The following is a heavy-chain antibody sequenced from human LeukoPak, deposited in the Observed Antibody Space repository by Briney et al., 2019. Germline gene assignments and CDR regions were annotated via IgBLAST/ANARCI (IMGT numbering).Heavy chain of an antibody. J-gene: IGHJ5*02. CDR1: GGPIRSYY. Sequence: PSETLSLTCTVSGGPIRSYYWSWIRQPPGKGLEWIGYIYYSGSTNYNPSLKSRVTISIDTSKNQFSLKLSSVTAADTAVYYCAGDVDTAMGSWGQGTLVTVSS. CDR2: IYYSGST. CDR3: AGDVDTAMGS. V-gene: IGHV4-59*01. D-gene: IGHD5-18*01.